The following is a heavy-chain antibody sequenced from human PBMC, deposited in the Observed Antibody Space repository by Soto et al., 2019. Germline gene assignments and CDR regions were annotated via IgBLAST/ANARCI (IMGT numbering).Heavy chain of an antibody. V-gene: IGHV1-18*01. Sequence: QVQLVQSGAEVKKPGASVKVSCKASGYTFINYGITWVRQAPGQGLEWMGWISAYNGNTNYAQKLQGKVTMTTETSTTTAYLELRSRRSDDTAIYYCARSPTYYYESSGSRLDYWGQGTLITVSS. CDR2: ISAYNGNT. CDR3: ARSPTYYYESSGSRLDY. J-gene: IGHJ4*02. CDR1: GYTFINYG. D-gene: IGHD3-22*01.